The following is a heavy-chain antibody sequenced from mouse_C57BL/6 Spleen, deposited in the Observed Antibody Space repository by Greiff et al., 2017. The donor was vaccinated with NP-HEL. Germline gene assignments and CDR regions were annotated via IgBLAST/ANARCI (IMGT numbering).Heavy chain of an antibody. V-gene: IGHV1-15*01. CDR1: GYTFTDYE. CDR2: IDPETGGT. Sequence: VKLMESGAELVRPGASVTLSCKASGYTFTDYEMHWVKQTPVHALEWIGAIDPETGGTAYNQKFKGKAILTADKSSSTAYMELRSLTSEDSAVYYCTRRNRTGAWFAYWGQGTLVTVSA. J-gene: IGHJ3*01. D-gene: IGHD5-2*01. CDR3: TRRNRTGAWFAY.